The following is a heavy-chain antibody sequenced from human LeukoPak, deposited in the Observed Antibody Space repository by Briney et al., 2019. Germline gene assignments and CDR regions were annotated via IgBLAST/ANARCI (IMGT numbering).Heavy chain of an antibody. CDR1: GFTFSSYS. D-gene: IGHD3-3*01. J-gene: IGHJ3*02. Sequence: PRGSLRLSCAASGFTFSSYSMNWVRQAPGKGLEWVSYISSSSSTIYYADSVKGRFTISRDNAKNSVYLQLNSLRAERTAVYYCARDLSWGYDFWSGHAAFDIWGQGTMVTVSS. CDR3: ARDLSWGYDFWSGHAAFDI. CDR2: ISSSSSTI. V-gene: IGHV3-48*01.